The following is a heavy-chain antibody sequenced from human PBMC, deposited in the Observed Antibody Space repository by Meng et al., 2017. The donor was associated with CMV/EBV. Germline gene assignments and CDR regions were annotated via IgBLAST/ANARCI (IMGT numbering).Heavy chain of an antibody. V-gene: IGHV1-8*03. D-gene: IGHD2-2*02. Sequence: ASVKVSCKASGYTFTSYDINWVRQATGRLEWMGWMNPNSGNTGYAQKFQGRVTITRNTSISTAYMELSSLRSEDTAVYYCARVVVPAAIRAISDFWSGFSGYGMDVWGQGTTVTVSS. CDR1: GYTFTSYD. CDR3: ARVVVPAAIRAISDFWSGFSGYGMDV. CDR2: MNPNSGNT. J-gene: IGHJ6*02.